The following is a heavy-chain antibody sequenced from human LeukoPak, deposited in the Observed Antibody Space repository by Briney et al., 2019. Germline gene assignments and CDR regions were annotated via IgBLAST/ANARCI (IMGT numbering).Heavy chain of an antibody. J-gene: IGHJ4*02. CDR2: INHSGST. Sequence: PSETLSLTCADYGGSFSGYYWSWIRQPPGKGLEWIGEINHSGSTNYNPSLKSRVTISVDKSKNQFSLKLSSVTAADTAVYYCARDPGVFDYWGQGTLVTVSS. CDR1: GGSFSGYY. CDR3: ARDPGVFDY. D-gene: IGHD3-10*01. V-gene: IGHV4-34*01.